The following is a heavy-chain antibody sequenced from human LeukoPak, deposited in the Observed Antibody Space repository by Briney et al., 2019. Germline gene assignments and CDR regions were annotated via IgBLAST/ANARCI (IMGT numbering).Heavy chain of an antibody. CDR1: GGSISSYY. Sequence: SETLSLTCTVPGGSISSYYWSWIRQPPGKGLEWIGYIYHNGDTYYNPSLKSRVSISVDTSKNQFSLKLSSVTAADTAVYYCARAGVVPAAINRAFDIWGQGSVVTVSS. J-gene: IGHJ3*02. CDR3: ARAGVVPAAINRAFDI. V-gene: IGHV4-59*06. D-gene: IGHD2-2*02. CDR2: IYHNGDT.